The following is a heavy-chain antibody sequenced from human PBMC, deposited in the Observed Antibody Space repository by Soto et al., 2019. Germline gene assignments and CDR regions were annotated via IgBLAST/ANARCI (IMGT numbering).Heavy chain of an antibody. CDR1: GDTFTSYA. D-gene: IGHD3-22*01. CDR2: ISAYNGNT. Sequence: ASVKVSCKACGDTFTSYAISWVRQPPGQGLEWMGWISAYNGNTNYAQKLQGRVTMTTDTSTSTAYMELRSLRSDDTAVYYCARGPITMLVVVNDLDYWGQGTLVPVSS. CDR3: ARGPITMLVVVNDLDY. V-gene: IGHV1-18*01. J-gene: IGHJ4*02.